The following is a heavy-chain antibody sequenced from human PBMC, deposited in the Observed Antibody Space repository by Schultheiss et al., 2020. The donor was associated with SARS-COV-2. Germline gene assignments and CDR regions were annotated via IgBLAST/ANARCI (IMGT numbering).Heavy chain of an antibody. J-gene: IGHJ4*02. V-gene: IGHV3-66*01. CDR3: ARDPLTMIVGRGLDY. D-gene: IGHD3-22*01. CDR2: IYSGGST. Sequence: GGSLRLSCAASGFTVSSNYMSWVRQAPGKGLEWVSVIYSGGSTYYADSVKGRFTISRDNSKNTLYLQMNSLRAEDTAVYYCARDPLTMIVGRGLDYWGQGTLVTVSS. CDR1: GFTVSSNY.